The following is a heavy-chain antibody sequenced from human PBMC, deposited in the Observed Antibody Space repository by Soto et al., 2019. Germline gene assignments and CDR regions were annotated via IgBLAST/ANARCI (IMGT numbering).Heavy chain of an antibody. CDR2: IYHSGST. CDR3: AREIVVVAAILPPTYNWFDP. J-gene: IGHJ5*02. CDR1: GGSISSGGYS. D-gene: IGHD2-15*01. V-gene: IGHV4-30-2*01. Sequence: PSETLSLTCAVSGGSISSGGYSWSWIRQPPGKGLEWIGYIYHSGSTYYNPSLKSRVTISVDRSKNQFSLKLSSVTAEDTAVYYCAREIVVVAAILPPTYNWFDPWGQGTLVTVSS.